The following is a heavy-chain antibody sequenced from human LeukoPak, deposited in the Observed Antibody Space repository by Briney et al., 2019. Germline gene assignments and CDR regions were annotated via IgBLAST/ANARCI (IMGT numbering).Heavy chain of an antibody. CDR3: AREVEGNFDWEQKVYYYYYMDV. CDR1: GYSISSGYF. J-gene: IGHJ6*03. CDR2: IYYSGST. D-gene: IGHD3-9*01. V-gene: IGHV4-61*01. Sequence: SETLSLTCTVSGYSISSGYFWGWIRQPPGKGLEWIGYIYYSGSTNYNPSLKSRVTISVDTSKNQFSLKLSSVTAADTAVYYCAREVEGNFDWEQKVYYYYYMDVWGKGTTVTISS.